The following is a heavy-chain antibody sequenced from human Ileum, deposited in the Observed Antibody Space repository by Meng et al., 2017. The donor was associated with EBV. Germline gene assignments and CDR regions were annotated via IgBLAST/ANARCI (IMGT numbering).Heavy chain of an antibody. CDR2: ISYIGNT. Sequence: QVQLQQSGAGLVKPAASLSLTCNASGCSVISNNWRSWVRPPPGKGLEWIGDISYIGNTNNTQYLQSRVTITVDNSKSTVYLSLSSVRADDTAIYYCAKVSLTGTFSDHWGQGTPVTVFS. V-gene: IGHV4-4*02. J-gene: IGHJ4*02. D-gene: IGHD1-7*01. CDR1: GCSVISNNW. CDR3: AKVSLTGTFSDH.